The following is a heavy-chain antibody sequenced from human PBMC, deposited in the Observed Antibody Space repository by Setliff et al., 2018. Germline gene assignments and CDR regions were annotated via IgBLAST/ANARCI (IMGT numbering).Heavy chain of an antibody. CDR2: INPHGSEK. J-gene: IGHJ4*02. D-gene: IGHD3-10*01. CDR1: GLSYINDW. V-gene: IGHV3-7*01. CDR3: FGAGTCSY. Sequence: GGSLRLSCTASGLSYINDWVSWVRQAPGKGLEWLASINPHGSEKYYADSVKGRFTISRDNAKNSLSLQMNHLRTEDTAVYYCFGAGTCSYWGQGTLVTVSS.